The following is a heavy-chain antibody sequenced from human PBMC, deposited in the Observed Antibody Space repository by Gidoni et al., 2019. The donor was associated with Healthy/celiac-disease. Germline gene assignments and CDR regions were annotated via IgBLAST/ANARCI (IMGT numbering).Heavy chain of an antibody. CDR2: ISYDGINK. Sequence: VQLVESGGGVVQPGRSLRLSCAASGLHCSSYAMHWVRQAPGRGLECVAVISYDGINKYYADSVKGRFTISRDNSKNTLYLQMNSLRSEDTAVYYCARDIGRMDIVATALGYWGQGTLVTVSS. CDR3: ARDIGRMDIVATALGY. D-gene: IGHD5-12*01. V-gene: IGHV3-30-3*01. J-gene: IGHJ4*02. CDR1: GLHCSSYA.